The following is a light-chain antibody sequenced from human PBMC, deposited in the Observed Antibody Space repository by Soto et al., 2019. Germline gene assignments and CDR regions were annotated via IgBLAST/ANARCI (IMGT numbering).Light chain of an antibody. CDR1: SRDICSYDH. V-gene: IGLV2-14*03. CDR3: ISYTDRQSYL. CDR2: AVS. J-gene: IGLJ1*01. Sequence: QSVLTQPASVSVSPGQSITISCRGTSRDICSYDHVAWDQQFPGKSPKLIIYAVSDRPSGDSHRFSGSRSGISASLTISGLQTEDEADYYCISYTDRQSYLFGTGTKVTVL.